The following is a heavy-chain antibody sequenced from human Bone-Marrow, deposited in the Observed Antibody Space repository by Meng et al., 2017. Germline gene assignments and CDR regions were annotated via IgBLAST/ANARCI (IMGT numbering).Heavy chain of an antibody. CDR1: GFTFSSYS. D-gene: IGHD4-11*01. CDR3: ARDLEPGGHRTVTGLYFDY. J-gene: IGHJ4*02. CDR2: ISSSSSYI. Sequence: GGSLRLSCAASGFTFSSYSMNWVRQAPGKGLEWVSSISSSSSYIYYADSVKGRFTISRDNAKNSLYPQMNSLRAEDTAVYYCARDLEPGGHRTVTGLYFDYWGQGTLVTVSS. V-gene: IGHV3-21*01.